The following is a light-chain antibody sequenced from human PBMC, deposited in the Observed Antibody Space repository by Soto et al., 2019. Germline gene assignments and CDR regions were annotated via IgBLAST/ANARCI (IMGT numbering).Light chain of an antibody. J-gene: IGKJ4*01. CDR3: QQTSSTPT. CDR1: QSIRSY. V-gene: IGKV1-39*01. CDR2: AAS. Sequence: DIQMTQSPSTLSAFVGYRVTITFRASQSIRSYLNWYQQKPGKAPKLLIYAASSLQTGVSSRFSGSGSGTDFTLTISNLQPEDFATYYCQQTSSTPTFGGGTKVDIK.